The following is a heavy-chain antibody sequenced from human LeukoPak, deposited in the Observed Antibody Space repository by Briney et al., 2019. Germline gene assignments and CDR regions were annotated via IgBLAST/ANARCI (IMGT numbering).Heavy chain of an antibody. J-gene: IGHJ3*02. D-gene: IGHD2-15*01. CDR1: GGSFSGYY. V-gene: IGHV4-34*01. CDR3: ARGLHPPCSGGSCYSRGAFDI. Sequence: PSETLSLTCAVYGGSFSGYYWSWIRQPPGKGLEWIGEINHSGSTNYNPSLKSRVTISVDTSKNQFSLKLSSVTAADTAVYYCARGLHPPCSGGSCYSRGAFDIWGQGTMVTVSS. CDR2: INHSGST.